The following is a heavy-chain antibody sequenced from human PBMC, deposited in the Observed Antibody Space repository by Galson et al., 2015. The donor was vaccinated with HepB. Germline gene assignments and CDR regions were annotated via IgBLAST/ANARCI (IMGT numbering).Heavy chain of an antibody. D-gene: IGHD6-13*01. CDR1: GFTFSSFW. V-gene: IGHV3-7*01. Sequence: LRLSCAASGFTFSSFWMSWVRQAPGKGLEWVANIKQDGSEKYCVDSVKGRFTISRDNAKNSLYLQMNSLRAEDTAVYYCARDRPFSSTWYYFDYWGQGTLVAVSS. CDR2: IKQDGSEK. J-gene: IGHJ4*02. CDR3: ARDRPFSSTWYYFDY.